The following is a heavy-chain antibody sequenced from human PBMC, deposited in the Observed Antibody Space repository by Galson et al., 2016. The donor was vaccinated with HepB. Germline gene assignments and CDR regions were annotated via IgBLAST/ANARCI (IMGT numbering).Heavy chain of an antibody. Sequence: SVKVSCKASGYTFTGYGLTWVRQAPGQGLEWMGWISAYDGNTNYTQKFQGRVTMTTATSTSTAYMELRSLRSDDTAVYYCARDSTPGPLKFDPWGQGTLVTVSS. V-gene: IGHV1-18*01. CDR1: GYTFTGYG. D-gene: IGHD3-10*01. J-gene: IGHJ5*02. CDR2: ISAYDGNT. CDR3: ARDSTPGPLKFDP.